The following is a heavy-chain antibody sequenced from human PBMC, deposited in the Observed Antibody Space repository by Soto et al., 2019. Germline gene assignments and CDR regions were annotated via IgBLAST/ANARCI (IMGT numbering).Heavy chain of an antibody. D-gene: IGHD1-26*01. CDR2: INPNSGGT. CDR1: GYTFTGYY. V-gene: IGHV1-2*02. J-gene: IGHJ1*01. Sequence: GASVKVSCKASGYTFTGYYMHWVRQAPGQGLEWMGWINPNSGGTNYARKFQGRVTMTRDTSISTAYMELSRLRSDDTAMYYCARGIVGATTNFQHWGQGTLVTVSS. CDR3: ARGIVGATTNFQH.